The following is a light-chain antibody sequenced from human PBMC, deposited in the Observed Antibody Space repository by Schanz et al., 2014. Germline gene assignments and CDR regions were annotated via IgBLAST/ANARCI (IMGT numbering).Light chain of an antibody. CDR2: GAS. Sequence: EIVLTQSPATLSLSPGERATLSCRASQSVSSYLAWYQQKPGQAPRLLIYGASRRAAGIPDRFSGSGSGTDFTLTISRLEPEDFAVYYCQQYGSSPQTFGQGTKVEIK. V-gene: IGKV3-20*01. J-gene: IGKJ1*01. CDR3: QQYGSSPQT. CDR1: QSVSSY.